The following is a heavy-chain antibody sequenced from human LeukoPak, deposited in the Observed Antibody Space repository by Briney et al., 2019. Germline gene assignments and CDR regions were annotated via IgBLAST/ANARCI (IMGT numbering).Heavy chain of an antibody. D-gene: IGHD3-22*01. V-gene: IGHV3-30-3*01. J-gene: IGHJ4*02. Sequence: GGSLRLSCAASGFIFGGYAMHWVRQAPGKGLQWLGVISYDGGKTYYADSVKGRFTISRDNSKNTLYLQMNSLRAEDTAVYYCAKAILGSSGLWGQGTLVTVSS. CDR3: AKAILGSSGL. CDR2: ISYDGGKT. CDR1: GFIFGGYA.